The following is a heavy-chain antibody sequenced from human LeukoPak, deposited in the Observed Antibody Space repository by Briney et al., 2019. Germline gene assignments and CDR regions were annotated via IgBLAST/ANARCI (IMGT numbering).Heavy chain of an antibody. CDR3: ARVHCSSTSCYYYMDV. CDR1: GGSISSSSYY. D-gene: IGHD2-2*01. CDR2: IYYSGST. V-gene: IGHV4-39*07. J-gene: IGHJ6*03. Sequence: SETLSLTCTVSGGSISSSSYYWGWIRQPPGTGLEWIGSIYYSGSTYYNPSLKSRVTISVDTSKNQFSLKLSSVTAADTAVYYCARVHCSSTSCYYYMDVWGKGTTVTVSS.